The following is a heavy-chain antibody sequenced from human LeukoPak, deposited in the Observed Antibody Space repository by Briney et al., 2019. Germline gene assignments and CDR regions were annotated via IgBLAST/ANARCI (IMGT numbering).Heavy chain of an antibody. D-gene: IGHD2/OR15-2a*01. V-gene: IGHV3-23*01. CDR1: GFTFSNYA. CDR3: AKGRYCHSSTCAYHGLDV. Sequence: GGSLRLSCAASGFTFSNYAMSWVRRAPGKGLEWVSTISGSGGTTNYADSVKGRFTISRDNSKNTLSLQVNSLSAEDTAVYYCAKGRYCHSSTCAYHGLDVWGQGTTVTVSS. CDR2: ISGSGGTT. J-gene: IGHJ6*02.